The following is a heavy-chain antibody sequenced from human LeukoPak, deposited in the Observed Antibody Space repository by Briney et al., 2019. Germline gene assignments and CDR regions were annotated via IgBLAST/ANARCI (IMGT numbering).Heavy chain of an antibody. Sequence: HPSEILSLTCSVSGDSITSRDYYWSWIRQPPGKGLEWIGYIYYSGSTSYNPSLKSRVTISVDTSKNQFSLRLSSVTAADTAVYYCARLGSGCSSTSCYKGGGLRGPNWYFDLWGRGTLVTVSS. CDR2: IYYSGST. CDR3: ARLGSGCSSTSCYKGGGLRGPNWYFDL. J-gene: IGHJ2*01. V-gene: IGHV4-30-4*08. CDR1: GDSITSRDYY. D-gene: IGHD2-2*02.